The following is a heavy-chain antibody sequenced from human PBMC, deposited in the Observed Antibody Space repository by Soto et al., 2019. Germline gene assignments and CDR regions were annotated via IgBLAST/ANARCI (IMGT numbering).Heavy chain of an antibody. J-gene: IGHJ5*02. D-gene: IGHD6-13*01. CDR3: PRDASRDSSARGSFDP. V-gene: IGHV3-21*01. CDR2: ISSNSAYT. Sequence: XGFLGISSAACGLTFRSFTMNGVRQAPGKGLEWVSTISSNSAYTYYTDALRGRFTISRDNAKNSLHLQMNSLRAEDTAVYYCPRDASRDSSARGSFDPWGPGTRVTVS. CDR1: GLTFRSFT.